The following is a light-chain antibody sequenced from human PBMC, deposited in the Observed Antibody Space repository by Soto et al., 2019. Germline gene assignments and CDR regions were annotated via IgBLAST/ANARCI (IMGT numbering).Light chain of an antibody. CDR1: QSVLYSSNNKNY. CDR2: WAS. V-gene: IGKV4-1*01. Sequence: DIVMTQSPDSLAVSLGERATINCKSSQSVLYSSNNKNYLAWYQQKPGQSPKLLIYWASTRESGVPHRFSGSGSGTDFTITISSLQAEDVAVYYCQQYYSTPRGTFGQGTKVEIK. J-gene: IGKJ1*01. CDR3: QQYYSTPRGT.